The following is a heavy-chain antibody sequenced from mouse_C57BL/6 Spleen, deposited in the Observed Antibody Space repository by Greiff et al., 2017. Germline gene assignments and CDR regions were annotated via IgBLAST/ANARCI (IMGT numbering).Heavy chain of an antibody. CDR1: GFTFSSYA. V-gene: IGHV5-4*03. CDR2: ISDGGSYT. D-gene: IGHD1-1*01. J-gene: IGHJ1*03. Sequence: EVKLMESGGGLVKPGGSLKLSCAASGFTFSSYAMSWVRQTPEKRLEWVATISDGGSYTYYPDNVKGRFTISRDNAKNNLYLQMSHLKSEDTAMYYCARLHYYGSSPYWYFDVWGTGTTVTVSS. CDR3: ARLHYYGSSPYWYFDV.